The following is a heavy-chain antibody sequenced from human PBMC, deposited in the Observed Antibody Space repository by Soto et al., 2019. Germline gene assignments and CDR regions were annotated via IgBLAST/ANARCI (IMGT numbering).Heavy chain of an antibody. J-gene: IGHJ4*02. CDR1: GFTFSSYS. CDR2: INSSSITI. V-gene: IGHV3-48*02. Sequence: EVQLVESGGGLVQPGGSLRLSCAASGFTFSSYSMNWVRQAPGKGLEWVSYINSSSITIYYADSVKGRFTISRDNAKNLLYLQMNSLRDEDTAVYYCARAFGDYVFSDYWGQGTLVTVSS. CDR3: ARAFGDYVFSDY. D-gene: IGHD4-17*01.